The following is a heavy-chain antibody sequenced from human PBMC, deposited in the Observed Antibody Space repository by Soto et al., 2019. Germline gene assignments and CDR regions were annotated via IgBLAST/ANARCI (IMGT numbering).Heavy chain of an antibody. CDR2: IIPIFGTA. Sequence: GASVKVSCKASGGTFSSYAISWVRQAPGQGLEWMGGIIPIFGTANYAQKFQGRVTITADESTGTAYMELSSLRSEDTAVYYCARSGTGIAVASHYYGMDVWGQGTTVTVSS. J-gene: IGHJ6*02. V-gene: IGHV1-69*13. D-gene: IGHD6-19*01. CDR1: GGTFSSYA. CDR3: ARSGTGIAVASHYYGMDV.